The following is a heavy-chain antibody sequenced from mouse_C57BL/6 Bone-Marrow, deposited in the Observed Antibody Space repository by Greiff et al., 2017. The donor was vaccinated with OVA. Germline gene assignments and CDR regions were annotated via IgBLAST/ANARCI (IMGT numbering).Heavy chain of an antibody. CDR1: GYTFTSYW. V-gene: IGHV1-64*01. CDR3: ARDGYYVKGAMDY. CDR2: IHPNSGST. Sequence: VQLQQPGAELVKPGASVKLSCKASGYTFTSYWMHWVKQRPGQGLEWIGMIHPNSGSTNYNEKFKSKATLTVDKSSSTAYMQLSSLTSEDSAVYYCARDGYYVKGAMDYWGQGTSVTVSS. J-gene: IGHJ4*01. D-gene: IGHD2-3*01.